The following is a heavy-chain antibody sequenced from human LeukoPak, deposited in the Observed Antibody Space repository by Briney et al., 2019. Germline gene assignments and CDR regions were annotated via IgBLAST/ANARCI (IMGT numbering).Heavy chain of an antibody. V-gene: IGHV3-74*01. CDR2: INSDGSST. Sequence: GGSPRLSCAASGFTFSSYWMHWVRQAPGKGLVWVSRINSDGSSTSYADSVKGRFTISRDNAKNTLYLQMNSLRAEDTAVYYCARGAYGDYGFYAFDIWGQGTMVTVSS. CDR3: ARGAYGDYGFYAFDI. CDR1: GFTFSSYW. J-gene: IGHJ3*02. D-gene: IGHD4-17*01.